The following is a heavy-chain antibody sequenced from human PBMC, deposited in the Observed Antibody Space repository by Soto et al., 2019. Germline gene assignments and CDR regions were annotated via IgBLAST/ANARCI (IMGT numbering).Heavy chain of an antibody. Sequence: QVQLVQSGAEVKKPGSSVKVSCKASGYTCTSYDINGVRQATGQGLEWMGWMNPNSDNTGYAQKFQGRVTMTRNTSISTADMELSSLRSQDTAVYYCARGGIRLTAKYFSLFYWGQGTLVTVSS. D-gene: IGHD2-21*02. V-gene: IGHV1-8*01. J-gene: IGHJ4*02. CDR3: ARGGIRLTAKYFSLFY. CDR1: GYTCTSYD. CDR2: MNPNSDNT.